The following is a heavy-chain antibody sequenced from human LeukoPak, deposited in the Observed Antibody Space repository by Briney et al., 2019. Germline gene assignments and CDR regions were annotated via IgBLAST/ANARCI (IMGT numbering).Heavy chain of an antibody. J-gene: IGHJ4*02. Sequence: GESLRLSCTASGFTFSSYAKHWVRQAPGKGLEWVAFIRYDGSKTEYADSVKGRSTISRENSKNTLYLQLNTTRAEDTAVYYCAKSGFGSGSYSYHFDYWGQGLLVTVSS. D-gene: IGHD3-10*01. CDR1: GFTFSSYA. CDR3: AKSGFGSGSYSYHFDY. CDR2: IRYDGSKT. V-gene: IGHV3-30*02.